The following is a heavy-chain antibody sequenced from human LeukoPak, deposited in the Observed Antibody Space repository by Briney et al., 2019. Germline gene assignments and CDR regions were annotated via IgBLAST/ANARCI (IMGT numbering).Heavy chain of an antibody. V-gene: IGHV3-23*01. CDR2: TGGSGGTT. CDR3: AKVVYFGSGGGIDY. D-gene: IGHD3-10*01. Sequence: GGSLRLSCAASGFTFSSYAMSWVRQAPGKGLEWVSGTGGSGGTTYYADSVKGRFTISRDNSKNTLYLQMNSLRAGDTAVYYCAKVVYFGSGGGIDYWGQGTLVTVSS. CDR1: GFTFSSYA. J-gene: IGHJ4*02.